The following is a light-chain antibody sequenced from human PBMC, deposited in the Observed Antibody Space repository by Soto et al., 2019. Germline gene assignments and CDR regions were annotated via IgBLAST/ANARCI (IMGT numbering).Light chain of an antibody. CDR3: QQYNNWPPFT. Sequence: EIVMTQSPATLSVSPGERVTLSCRASQSVSSSLAWYQQKPGQAPRLLIYGASTRATGIPARFSSSGSGTELSLTISSLQSEDFAVYYCQQYNNWPPFTFGPGTKVDIK. V-gene: IGKV3-15*01. CDR1: QSVSSS. J-gene: IGKJ3*01. CDR2: GAS.